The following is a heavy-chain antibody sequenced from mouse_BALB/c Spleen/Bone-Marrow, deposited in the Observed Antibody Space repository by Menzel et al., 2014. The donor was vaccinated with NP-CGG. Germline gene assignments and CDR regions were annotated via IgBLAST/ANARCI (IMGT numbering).Heavy chain of an antibody. CDR3: SSHLSYSIAY. CDR1: GFTFSDYY. V-gene: IGHV5-12*02. CDR2: ITKGGGST. D-gene: IGHD6-5*01. Sequence: EVKLVESGGGLVQPGGSLKLSCATSGFTFSDYYMYWVRQTPEKRLEWVAYITKGGGSTYYPDIVKGRFTISRDNAKNTLCLQTTRLNAVYTSMYYASSHLSYSIAYWGQGTSVTVSA. J-gene: IGHJ3*01.